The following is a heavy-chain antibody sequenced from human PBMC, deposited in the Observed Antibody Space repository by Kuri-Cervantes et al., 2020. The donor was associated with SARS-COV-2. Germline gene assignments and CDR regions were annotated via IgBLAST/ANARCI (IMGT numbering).Heavy chain of an antibody. CDR1: GGSISSGGYY. J-gene: IGHJ4*02. Sequence: SETLSLTCTVSGGSISSGGYYWSWIRLHPGKGLEWIGYIYYSGSTYYNPSLKSRVTISVDTSKNQFSLKLSSVTAADTAVYYCARWLRLNDGYFDYWGQGTLVTVSS. CDR2: IYYSGST. V-gene: IGHV4-31*03. D-gene: IGHD5-12*01. CDR3: ARWLRLNDGYFDY.